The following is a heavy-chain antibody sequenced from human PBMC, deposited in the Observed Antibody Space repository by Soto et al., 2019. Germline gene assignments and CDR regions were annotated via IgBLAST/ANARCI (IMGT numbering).Heavy chain of an antibody. V-gene: IGHV3-33*01. CDR3: ARDGYCSGGSCYSVPVFDY. Sequence: QLQLVESGGGVVQPGRSLRLSCAASGFTFSSYGMHWVRQAPGKGLEWVAVIWYDGSKKYYVDSVKGRFTISRDNSKNPLYLQMNSLRGEDTAVYYCARDGYCSGGSCYSVPVFDYWGQGTLVTVSS. CDR2: IWYDGSKK. D-gene: IGHD2-15*01. CDR1: GFTFSSYG. J-gene: IGHJ4*02.